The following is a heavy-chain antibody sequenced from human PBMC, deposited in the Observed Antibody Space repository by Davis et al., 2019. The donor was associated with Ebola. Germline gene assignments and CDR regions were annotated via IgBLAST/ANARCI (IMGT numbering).Heavy chain of an antibody. Sequence: SVKVSCKASGGTFSSYAISWVRQAPGQGLEWMGGIIPIFGTANYAQKLQGRVTITADESTSTAYMELSSLRSEDTAVYYCAEAGGGSGSYYSGGYYYGMDVWGQGTTVTVSS. CDR1: GGTFSSYA. CDR3: AEAGGGSGSYYSGGYYYGMDV. D-gene: IGHD3-10*01. J-gene: IGHJ6*02. CDR2: IIPIFGTA. V-gene: IGHV1-69*13.